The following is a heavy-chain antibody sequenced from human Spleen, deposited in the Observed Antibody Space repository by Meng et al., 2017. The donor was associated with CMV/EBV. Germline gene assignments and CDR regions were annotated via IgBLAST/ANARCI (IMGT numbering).Heavy chain of an antibody. CDR2: INPKPGGT. CDR3: AKGGDPTRYCGSATCWGGWFDP. Sequence: YYMLWVRQAPGQGLECMGWINPKPGGTNYAQKFQGRVTMTRDTSINTAYMDLSRLRSDDTAVYYCAKGGDPTRYCGSATCWGGWFDPWGQGTLVTVSS. V-gene: IGHV1-2*02. J-gene: IGHJ5*02. D-gene: IGHD2-2*01. CDR1: YY.